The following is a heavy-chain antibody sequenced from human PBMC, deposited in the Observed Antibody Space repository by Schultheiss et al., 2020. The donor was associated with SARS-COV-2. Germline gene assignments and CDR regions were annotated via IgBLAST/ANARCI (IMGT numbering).Heavy chain of an antibody. CDR1: GYIFTDYY. V-gene: IGHV1-2*02. Sequence: ASVKVSCKASGYIFTDYYMQWVRQAPGQGLEWMGWINPNSGGTNYAQKFQGRVTMTRDTSISTAYMELSRLRSDDTAVYYCARDYDYGDYDQYNWFDPWGQGTLVTVSS. CDR2: INPNSGGT. CDR3: ARDYDYGDYDQYNWFDP. D-gene: IGHD4-17*01. J-gene: IGHJ5*02.